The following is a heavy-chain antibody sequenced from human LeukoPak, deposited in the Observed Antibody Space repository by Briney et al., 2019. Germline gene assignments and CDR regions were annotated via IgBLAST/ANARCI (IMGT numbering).Heavy chain of an antibody. D-gene: IGHD3-10*01. CDR2: ISTTGST. CDR3: ARGTTYFYGSGSHRSAFDI. V-gene: IGHV4-4*07. CDR1: GAAISDYF. J-gene: IGHJ3*02. Sequence: PSETLSLTCTVSGAAISDYFWSWIRQPAGKDLEWIGRISTTGSTYYNPSLKSRVTISVDTSKNQFSLKLSSVTAADTAVYYCARGTTYFYGSGSHRSAFDIWGQGTMVTVSS.